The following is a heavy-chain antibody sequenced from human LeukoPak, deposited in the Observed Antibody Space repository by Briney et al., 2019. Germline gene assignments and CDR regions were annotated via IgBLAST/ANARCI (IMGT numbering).Heavy chain of an antibody. Sequence: GGSLRLSCAASGFTFSSYAMSWVRQAPGKGLEWVSAISGSGGSTYYAGSVKGRFTISRDNSKNTLYLQMNSLRAEDTAVYYCATDITMIVVVITSHAFDIWGQGTMVTVSS. D-gene: IGHD3-22*01. J-gene: IGHJ3*02. CDR3: ATDITMIVVVITSHAFDI. V-gene: IGHV3-23*01. CDR2: ISGSGGST. CDR1: GFTFSSYA.